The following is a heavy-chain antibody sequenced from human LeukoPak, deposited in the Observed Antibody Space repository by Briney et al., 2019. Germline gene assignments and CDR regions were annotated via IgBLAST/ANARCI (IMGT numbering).Heavy chain of an antibody. Sequence: SQTLSLTCTVSGGSISSGGYYWSWIRQHPGKGLEWIGYIYYSGSTYYNPSLKSRVTISVDTSKNQFSLKLSSVTAAGTAVYYCARGNVVPAAIPVFWFDPWGQGTLVTVSS. CDR2: IYYSGST. CDR3: ARGNVVPAAIPVFWFDP. V-gene: IGHV4-31*03. D-gene: IGHD2-2*02. J-gene: IGHJ5*02. CDR1: GGSISSGGYY.